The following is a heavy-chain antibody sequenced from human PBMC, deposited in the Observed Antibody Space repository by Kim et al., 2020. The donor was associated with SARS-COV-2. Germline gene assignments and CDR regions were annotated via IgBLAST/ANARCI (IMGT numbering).Heavy chain of an antibody. CDR3: ARDRGGFYGDYGPIDY. D-gene: IGHD4-17*01. J-gene: IGHJ4*02. V-gene: IGHV3-33*01. CDR1: GFTFSSYG. Sequence: GGSLRLSCAASGFTFSSYGMHWVRQAPGKGLEWVAVIWYDGSNKYYADSVKGRFTISRDNSKNTLYLQMNSLRAEDTAVYYCARDRGGFYGDYGPIDYWGQGTLVTVSS. CDR2: IWYDGSNK.